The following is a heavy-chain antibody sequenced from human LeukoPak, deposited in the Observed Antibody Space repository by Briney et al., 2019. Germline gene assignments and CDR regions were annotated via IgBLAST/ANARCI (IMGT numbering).Heavy chain of an antibody. J-gene: IGHJ2*01. CDR3: ATKLGYFWYFDL. V-gene: IGHV4-34*01. CDR1: GGSFSGYY. D-gene: IGHD3-9*01. CDR2: INHSGST. Sequence: SETLSLTCAVYGGSFSGYYWSWIRQPPGKGLEGIGEINHSGSTNYNPSLKSRVTISVDTSKNQFSLKLSSVTAADTAVYYCATKLGYFWYFDLWGRGTLVTVSS.